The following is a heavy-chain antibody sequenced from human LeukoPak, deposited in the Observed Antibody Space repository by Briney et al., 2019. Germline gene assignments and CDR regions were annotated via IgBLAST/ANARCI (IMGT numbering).Heavy chain of an antibody. Sequence: SETLSLTCTVSGGSISTYYWNWIRQPPGKGLEWIGYIYHSGSTNYNPSLQSRVTISVDTSKNQFSLNLNSVTAADTAVYYCARYDILTGYARWGQGTLVTVSS. CDR1: GGSISTYY. CDR3: ARYDILTGYAR. V-gene: IGHV4-59*01. CDR2: IYHSGST. J-gene: IGHJ4*02. D-gene: IGHD3-9*01.